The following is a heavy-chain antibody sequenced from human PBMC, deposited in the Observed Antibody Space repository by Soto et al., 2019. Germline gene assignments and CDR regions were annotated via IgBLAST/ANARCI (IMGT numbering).Heavy chain of an antibody. CDR3: AGDVAGKNYFDP. CDR1: GFTFSHYA. J-gene: IGHJ5*02. D-gene: IGHD1-7*01. Sequence: QAQLVESGGGVVQPGRSLRLSCAASGFTFSHYAMHWVRQAPGKGLEWVAIISYDGSKKYYGDSVKGRFTISRDNSKNTLYLQMNSLRVEDTAVYYCAGDVAGKNYFDPWGQGTPVTVSS. CDR2: ISYDGSKK. V-gene: IGHV3-30-3*01.